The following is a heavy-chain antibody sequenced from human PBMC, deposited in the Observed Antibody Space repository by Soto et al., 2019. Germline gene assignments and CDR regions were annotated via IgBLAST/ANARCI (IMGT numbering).Heavy chain of an antibody. J-gene: IGHJ4*02. D-gene: IGHD2-2*01. CDR2: ISGSGVTT. CDR3: AITPRGPAAIVDGEFDY. CDR1: GFAFSSYA. V-gene: IGHV3-23*01. Sequence: ASVKVSCAASGFAFSSYAMSWVRQAPGKGLEWVSSISGSGVTTYYADSVKGRFTISRDNSKNTLYLQMNSLKAEDTAVYYCAITPRGPAAIVDGEFDYWGQGTLVTVSS.